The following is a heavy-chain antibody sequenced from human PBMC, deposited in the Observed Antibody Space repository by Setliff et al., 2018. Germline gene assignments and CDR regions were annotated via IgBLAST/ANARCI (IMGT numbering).Heavy chain of an antibody. Sequence: SETLSLTCSVSGASISTTYYYWDWIRQSPEKGLEWIGTIYQNGITYYNPSVKSRVTISVDKSKNQFSLSLRSVTAADTAVYYCARGGERYYSASWGQGTLVTVSS. J-gene: IGHJ4*02. CDR3: ARGGERYYSAS. CDR1: GASISTTYYY. V-gene: IGHV4-39*07. D-gene: IGHD1-20*01. CDR2: IYQNGIT.